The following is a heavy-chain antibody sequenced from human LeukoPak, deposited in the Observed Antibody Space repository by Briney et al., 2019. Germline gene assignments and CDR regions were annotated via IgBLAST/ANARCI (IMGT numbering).Heavy chain of an antibody. CDR3: AKEGTASKPSDLDY. J-gene: IGHJ4*02. CDR2: IRYDGSNK. V-gene: IGHV3-30*02. D-gene: IGHD1/OR15-1a*01. CDR1: GFIFSDYG. Sequence: GGSLRLSCAASGFIFSDYGMHWVRQAPGKGLEWVTFIRYDGSNKYYADSVKGRFTISRDNSENIVYLQMNSLSSEDTAVYYCAKEGTASKPSDLDYWGQGTLVTVSS.